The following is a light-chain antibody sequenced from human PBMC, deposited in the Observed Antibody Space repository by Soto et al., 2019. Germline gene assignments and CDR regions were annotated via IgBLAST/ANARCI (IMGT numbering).Light chain of an antibody. CDR1: QSVSSN. V-gene: IGKV3-15*01. J-gene: IGKJ1*01. CDR2: GAS. CDR3: QQYNNWPPWT. Sequence: EIVMTQSPVTLSVSPGERATLSCRASQSVSSNLAWYQHKPGQAPRLLIYGASTRATGIPARFSGSGSGTEFALTISSLQSEDFAVYYCQQYNNWPPWTFGQGTKVDIK.